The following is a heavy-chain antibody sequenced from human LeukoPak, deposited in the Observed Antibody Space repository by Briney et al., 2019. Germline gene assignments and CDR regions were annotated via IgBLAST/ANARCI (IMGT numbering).Heavy chain of an antibody. CDR2: IYPGDSDT. D-gene: IGHD1-26*01. CDR1: GYSFTKYW. V-gene: IGHV5-51*01. Sequence: GESLKISCQGSGYSFTKYWIGWVRQMPGKGLEWMGIIYPGDSDTRYSSSFQGQVTISADKSITTAYLHWSSLKASDTAMYYCGRIYSGNYFYFDYWAQGTLVTVSS. CDR3: GRIYSGNYFYFDY. J-gene: IGHJ4*02.